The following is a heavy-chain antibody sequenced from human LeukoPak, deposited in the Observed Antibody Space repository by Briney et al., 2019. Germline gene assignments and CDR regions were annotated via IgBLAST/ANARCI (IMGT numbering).Heavy chain of an antibody. CDR2: IDHVGGI. D-gene: IGHD1/OR15-1a*01. CDR3: ARDSGNWNIDY. J-gene: IGHJ4*02. Sequence: PWETMSLTCAVSGFSVSTIHYYWGWVRQSPGKGLEWIASIDHVGGIHCIPSLQSRLTISRDTSNNHFSLRLSSVTAADTAVYYCARDSGNWNIDYWGRGILVTVSS. CDR1: GFSVSTIHYY. V-gene: IGHV4-38-2*02.